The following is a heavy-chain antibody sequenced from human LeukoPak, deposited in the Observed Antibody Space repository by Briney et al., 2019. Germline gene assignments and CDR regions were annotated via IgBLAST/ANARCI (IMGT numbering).Heavy chain of an antibody. CDR2: IYHSGST. J-gene: IGHJ3*02. Sequence: SETLSLTCDVSGGSITRHYWIWIRQPPGKGLEWIGYIYHSGSTYYNPSLKSRVTISVDRSKNQFSLKLSSVTAADTAVYYCARDPSVLRFLEWLPRGAFDIWGQGTMVTVSS. CDR1: GGSITRHY. V-gene: IGHV4-59*11. D-gene: IGHD3-3*01. CDR3: ARDPSVLRFLEWLPRGAFDI.